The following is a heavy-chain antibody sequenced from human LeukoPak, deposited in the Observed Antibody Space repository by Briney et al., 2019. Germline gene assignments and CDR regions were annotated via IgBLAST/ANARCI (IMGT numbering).Heavy chain of an antibody. V-gene: IGHV1-46*01. J-gene: IGHJ4*02. CDR1: GYTFTSYY. CDR3: ARATSAATVVRD. D-gene: IGHD4-23*01. CDR2: INPSGGST. Sequence: GASVKVSCKASGYTFTSYYIHWVRQAPGQGLEWMGIINPSGGSTSYAQKFQGRVTMTRDTSTSTVYMELSSLRSEDTAVYYCARATSAATVVRDWGQGTLVTVSS.